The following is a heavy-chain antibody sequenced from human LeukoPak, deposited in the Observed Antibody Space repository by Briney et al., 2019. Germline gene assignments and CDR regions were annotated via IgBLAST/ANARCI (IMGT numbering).Heavy chain of an antibody. J-gene: IGHJ5*02. CDR1: GYTFTGYY. D-gene: IGHD3-10*01. V-gene: IGHV1-2*02. CDR2: INPNSGGT. Sequence: ASVKVSCKASGYTFTGYYMHWVRQAPGQGLEWMGWINPNSGGTNYAQKFQGRVTMTRDTSISTAYMEPSRLRSDDTAVYYCARDYYGSGSFLFDPWGQGTLVTVSS. CDR3: ARDYYGSGSFLFDP.